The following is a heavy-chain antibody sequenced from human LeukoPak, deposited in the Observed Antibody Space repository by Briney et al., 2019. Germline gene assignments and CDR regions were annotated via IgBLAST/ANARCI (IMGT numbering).Heavy chain of an antibody. Sequence: GGSLRLSCAGSGFTFSNTWMHWVRQAPGEGLVWVSRIDSDGSTINYADSVKGRFTISRDNARNALYLQMNSLRVEDTALYFCPTAGNYRFDYWGQGTLVTVSS. CDR3: PTAGNYRFDY. J-gene: IGHJ4*02. V-gene: IGHV3-74*01. CDR2: IDSDGSTI. CDR1: GFTFSNTW. D-gene: IGHD1-7*01.